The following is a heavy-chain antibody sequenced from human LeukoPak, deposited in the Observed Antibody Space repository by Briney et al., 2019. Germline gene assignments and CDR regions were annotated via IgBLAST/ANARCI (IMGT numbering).Heavy chain of an antibody. Sequence: PGGSLRLSCAASIFTFSTYAMSWVRQAPGKGLEWVSGINWNGGSTGYADSVKGRFTISRDNSKNTVYLQMNSLRADDTAVYFCAKDKDSTGYYHDYWGQGNLVTVSS. D-gene: IGHD3-22*01. V-gene: IGHV3-23*01. J-gene: IGHJ4*02. CDR1: IFTFSTYA. CDR3: AKDKDSTGYYHDY. CDR2: INWNGGST.